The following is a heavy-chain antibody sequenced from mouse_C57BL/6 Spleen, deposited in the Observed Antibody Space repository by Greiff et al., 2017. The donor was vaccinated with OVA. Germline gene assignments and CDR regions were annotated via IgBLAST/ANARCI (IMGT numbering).Heavy chain of an antibody. J-gene: IGHJ3*01. Sequence: EVQLQQSGPELVTPGASVTISCKASGYSFTDYNMNWVQPSNGKSLEWIGVINPNYGTTSYNQKLTGTATLTVDQSSRTAYMQRNMLTSEDSAVYYCAKEGFYYGSSYEFADWGKGTLVTVSA. CDR2: INPNYGTT. CDR3: AKEGFYYGSSYEFAD. CDR1: GYSFTDYN. D-gene: IGHD1-1*01. V-gene: IGHV1-39*01.